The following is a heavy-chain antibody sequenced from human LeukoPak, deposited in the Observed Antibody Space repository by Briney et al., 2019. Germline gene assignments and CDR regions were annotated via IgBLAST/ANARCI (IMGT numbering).Heavy chain of an antibody. CDR1: GYTFTSYG. D-gene: IGHD2-2*01. Sequence: ASVKVSCNASGYTFTSYGITWVRQAPGQGLVWMGCISAHNGNTNYAQKLQGRVTMTTDTSTSRAYMELRRLRSDDTAVYYCASCSSGAFPCDYWGQGTLVTVSS. J-gene: IGHJ4*02. CDR2: ISAHNGNT. V-gene: IGHV1-18*01. CDR3: ASCSSGAFPCDY.